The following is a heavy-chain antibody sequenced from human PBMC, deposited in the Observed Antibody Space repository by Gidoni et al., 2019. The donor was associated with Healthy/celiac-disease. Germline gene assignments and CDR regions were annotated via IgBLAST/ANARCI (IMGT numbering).Heavy chain of an antibody. Sequence: EVQLVESGGGLVQPGRSLRLSCAASGFTFDDYAMHWVRQAPGKGLEWVSGSSWNSGSIGYADSVKGRFTISRDNAKNSLYLQMNSLRAEDTALYYCAKSYSSSSGFDYWGQGTLVTVSS. D-gene: IGHD6-6*01. V-gene: IGHV3-9*01. CDR1: GFTFDDYA. CDR2: SSWNSGSI. J-gene: IGHJ4*02. CDR3: AKSYSSSSGFDY.